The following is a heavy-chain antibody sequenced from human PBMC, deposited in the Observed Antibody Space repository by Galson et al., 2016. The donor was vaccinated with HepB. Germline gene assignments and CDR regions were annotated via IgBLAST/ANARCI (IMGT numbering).Heavy chain of an antibody. CDR2: INIGNGDT. D-gene: IGHD2-15*01. V-gene: IGHV1-3*04. J-gene: IGHJ3*02. Sequence: SVKVSCKASGYAFISYAMHWVRQAPGQRPEWMGRINIGNGDTDYSQNFQGRVTVTRDPSASTAYMELTSLRSEDTAVYYCARLRGYCSGGSCYPDALDMWGQGTMVTVSS. CDR1: GYAFISYA. CDR3: ARLRGYCSGGSCYPDALDM.